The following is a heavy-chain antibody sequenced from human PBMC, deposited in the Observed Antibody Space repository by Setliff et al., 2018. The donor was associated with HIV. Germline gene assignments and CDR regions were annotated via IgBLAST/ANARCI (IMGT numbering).Heavy chain of an antibody. CDR2: IRTKANSYAT. CDR3: TTVGYCGSASCYASDY. J-gene: IGHJ4*02. CDR1: GFTFSNYW. Sequence: GGSLRLSCAASGFTFSNYWLHGVRQASGKGLEWVGRIRTKANSYATAYGAAVKGRFTISRDDSKNTAYLQMNSLKTEDTAVYYCTTVGYCGSASCYASDYWGQGTLVTVSS. D-gene: IGHD2-2*01. V-gene: IGHV3-73*01.